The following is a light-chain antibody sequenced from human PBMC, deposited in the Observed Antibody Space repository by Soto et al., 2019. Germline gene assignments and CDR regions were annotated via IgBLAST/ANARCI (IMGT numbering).Light chain of an antibody. CDR2: KTS. CDR3: QQYDSYPWT. Sequence: DIQMTQSPSTLSASVGDRVTITCRASQSISSWLAWYQQKPGKAPKLLIYKTSSLESEVPSRFSGGGSGTEFTLTISSLQPDDFATYYCQQYDSYPWTFGQGNKVEIK. CDR1: QSISSW. V-gene: IGKV1-5*03. J-gene: IGKJ1*01.